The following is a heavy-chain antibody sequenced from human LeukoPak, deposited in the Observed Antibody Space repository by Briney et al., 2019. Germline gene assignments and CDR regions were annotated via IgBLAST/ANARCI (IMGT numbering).Heavy chain of an antibody. J-gene: IGHJ3*02. CDR3: ARAGDYYDSSEPDAFDI. Sequence: SETLSLTCTVSGGSISSSSYYWGWIRQPPGKGLEWIGSIYYSGSTYYNPSLKSRVTISVDTSKNQFSLKLSSVTAADTAVYYCARAGDYYDSSEPDAFDIWGQGTMVTVSS. CDR1: GGSISSSSYY. CDR2: IYYSGST. V-gene: IGHV4-39*07. D-gene: IGHD3-22*01.